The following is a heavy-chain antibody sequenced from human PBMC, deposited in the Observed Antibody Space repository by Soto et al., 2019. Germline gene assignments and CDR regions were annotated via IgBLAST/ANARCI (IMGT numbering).Heavy chain of an antibody. Sequence: EVQLVESGGGLVQPGGSLRLSCAASGFTFSSYWMSWVRQAPGKGLEWVANIKQDGSEKYYVDSVKGRFTISRDNAKNSLDLQMKSLRAEDTAVYYCARDRIAVAGTHAFDIWGQGTMVTVSS. V-gene: IGHV3-7*01. CDR2: IKQDGSEK. D-gene: IGHD6-19*01. J-gene: IGHJ3*02. CDR3: ARDRIAVAGTHAFDI. CDR1: GFTFSSYW.